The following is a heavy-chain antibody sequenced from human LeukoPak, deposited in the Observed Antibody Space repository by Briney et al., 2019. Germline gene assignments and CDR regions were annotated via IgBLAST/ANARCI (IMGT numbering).Heavy chain of an antibody. J-gene: IGHJ4*02. Sequence: GGSLRLSCAPSGFTFTSYAMSWVRQAPGKGLEWVSAISGSGGSTYYADSVKGRFTISRDNSKNTLYLQMNSLRAEDTAVYYCAKRRPTVGANYYFDYWGQGTLVTVSS. V-gene: IGHV3-23*01. CDR2: ISGSGGST. CDR3: AKRRPTVGANYYFDY. CDR1: GFTFTSYA. D-gene: IGHD1-26*01.